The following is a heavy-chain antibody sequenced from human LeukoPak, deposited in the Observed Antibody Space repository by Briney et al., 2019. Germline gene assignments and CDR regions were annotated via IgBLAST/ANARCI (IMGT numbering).Heavy chain of an antibody. CDR1: GFTFDDYG. CDR3: AKANYYDSSGRVDY. CDR2: INWNGGST. V-gene: IGHV3-20*04. Sequence: GGSLRLSCAAPGFTFDDYGMSWVRQAPGKGLEWVSGINWNGGSTGYADSVKGRFTISRDNAKNSLYLQMNSLRTEDTDLYYCAKANYYDSSGRVDYWGQGTLVTVSS. J-gene: IGHJ4*02. D-gene: IGHD3-22*01.